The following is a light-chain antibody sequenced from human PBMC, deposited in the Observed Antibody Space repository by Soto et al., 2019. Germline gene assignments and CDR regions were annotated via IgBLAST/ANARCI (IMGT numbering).Light chain of an antibody. J-gene: IGLJ3*02. V-gene: IGLV6-57*01. Sequence: FMLTQPHSVSESPGKTVIISCTRSSGSIASNYVRWYQQRPGSSPTTVIYEDNQRPSGVPDRFSGSIDSSSNSASLTISGLETEDEADYYCQSYDATNQVFGGGTQLTVL. CDR1: SGSIASNY. CDR2: EDN. CDR3: QSYDATNQV.